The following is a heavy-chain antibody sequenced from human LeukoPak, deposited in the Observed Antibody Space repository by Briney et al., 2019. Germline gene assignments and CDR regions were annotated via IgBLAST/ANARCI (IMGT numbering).Heavy chain of an antibody. V-gene: IGHV4-39*07. J-gene: IGHJ4*02. CDR2: IYYSGST. CDR3: ARDAVWGSYRSPFYFDY. CDR1: GGSISSSSYY. D-gene: IGHD3-16*02. Sequence: SETLSLTCTVSGGSISSSSYYWGWIRQPPGKGLEWIGSIYYSGSTYYNPSLKSRVTISVDTSKNQFSLKLSSVTAADTAVYYCARDAVWGSYRSPFYFDYWGQGTLVTVSS.